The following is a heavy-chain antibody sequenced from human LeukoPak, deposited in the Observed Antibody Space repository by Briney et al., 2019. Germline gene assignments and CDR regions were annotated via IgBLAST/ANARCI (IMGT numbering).Heavy chain of an antibody. Sequence: ASVKVSCKASGYTFTSYGISWARQAPGQGLEWMGWISAYNGNTNYAQNLQGRVTMTTDTSTSTGYMELRSLRSDDTAVYYCARAGATVTFLNWFDPWGQGTLVTVSS. CDR1: GYTFTSYG. J-gene: IGHJ5*02. CDR2: ISAYNGNT. D-gene: IGHD4-11*01. V-gene: IGHV1-18*01. CDR3: ARAGATVTFLNWFDP.